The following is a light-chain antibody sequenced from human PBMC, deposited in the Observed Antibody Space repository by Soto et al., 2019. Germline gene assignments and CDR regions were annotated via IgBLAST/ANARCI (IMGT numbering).Light chain of an antibody. Sequence: IVMTQSPATLSVSPGEGVTLSCRASENVGTNLAWYQQKPGQAPRLLMYGSSTRATGIPATFSGSGSGTEFTLTISSRQSEEAAVDYCQQHNNWGLSFGGGTRVEIK. V-gene: IGKV3D-15*01. CDR3: QQHNNWGLS. CDR2: GSS. J-gene: IGKJ4*01. CDR1: ENVGTN.